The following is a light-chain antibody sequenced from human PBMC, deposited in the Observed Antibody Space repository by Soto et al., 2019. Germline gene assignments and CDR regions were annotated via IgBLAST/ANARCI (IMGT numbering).Light chain of an antibody. J-gene: IGKJ4*01. CDR1: QSVRSTY. CDR2: GVS. CDR3: QQYGDWPLT. Sequence: EIVMTQSPVTLSVSPGERATLSCRASQSVRSTYLAWYQQKPGQAPRLLIFGVSYRAAGIPARFSGSGSGTEFTLTISSLQSEDFAVYYCQQYGDWPLTFGGGTKVEIK. V-gene: IGKV3-15*01.